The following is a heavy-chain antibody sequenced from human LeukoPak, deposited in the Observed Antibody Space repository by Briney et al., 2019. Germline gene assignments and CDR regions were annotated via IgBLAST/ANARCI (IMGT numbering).Heavy chain of an antibody. Sequence: SETLPLTCAVYGGSFSGYYWSWIRQPPGKGLEWIGEINHSGSTNYNPSLKSRVTISVDTSKNQFSLKLSSVTAADTAVYYCARDGWLRFFDYWGQGTLVTVSS. CDR1: GGSFSGYY. V-gene: IGHV4-34*01. CDR3: ARDGWLRFFDY. J-gene: IGHJ4*02. D-gene: IGHD5-12*01. CDR2: INHSGST.